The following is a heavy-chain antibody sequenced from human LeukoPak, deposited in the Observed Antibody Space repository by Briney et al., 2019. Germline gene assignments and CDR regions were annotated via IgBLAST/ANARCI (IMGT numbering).Heavy chain of an antibody. V-gene: IGHV4-39*07. CDR1: GGSISSSSYY. Sequence: PSETLSLTCTVSGGSISSSSYYWGWLRQPPGKGLEWIGSIYYSGSTYYNPSLKSRVTISVDTSKNQFSLKLSSVTAADTAVYYCARDLFEGEAAAGTFDYWGQGTLVTVSS. D-gene: IGHD6-25*01. J-gene: IGHJ4*02. CDR2: IYYSGST. CDR3: ARDLFEGEAAAGTFDY.